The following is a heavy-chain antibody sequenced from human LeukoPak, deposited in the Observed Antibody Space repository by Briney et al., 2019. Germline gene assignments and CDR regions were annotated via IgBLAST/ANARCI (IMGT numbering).Heavy chain of an antibody. V-gene: IGHV3-53*01. CDR2: IYSGGST. J-gene: IGHJ4*02. CDR1: GFTFSSYW. D-gene: IGHD4-17*01. Sequence: GGSLRLSCAASGFTFSSYWMTWVRQAPGKGLEWVSVIYSGGSTYYADSVKGRFTISRDNSKNTLYLQMNSLRAEDTAVYYCARATTVTTVDCWGQGTLVTVSS. CDR3: ARATTVTTVDC.